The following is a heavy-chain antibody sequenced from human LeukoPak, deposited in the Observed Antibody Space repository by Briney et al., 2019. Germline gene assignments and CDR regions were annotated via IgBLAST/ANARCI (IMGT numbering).Heavy chain of an antibody. D-gene: IGHD6-19*01. CDR2: INPSGGSS. J-gene: IGHJ4*02. Sequence: ASVKVSSKASGYTFTSYYMHWVRQAAGQGLEWMGIINPSGGSSSYAQKFQGRVTMTRDMSTSTVYMELRSRRSEDTAVYYCARAQAVAGTYYFGYLGQGTRVTVSS. CDR1: GYTFTSYY. CDR3: ARAQAVAGTYYFGY. V-gene: IGHV1-46*01.